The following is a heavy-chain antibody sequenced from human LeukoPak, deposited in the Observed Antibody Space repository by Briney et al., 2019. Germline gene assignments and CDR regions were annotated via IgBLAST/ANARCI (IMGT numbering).Heavy chain of an antibody. CDR1: GYTFTGYY. J-gene: IGHJ4*02. CDR2: INPNSGGT. Sequence: GASVKVSCKASGYTFTGYYMHWVRQAPGQGLEWMGWINPNSGGTNYAQKFQGRVTMTRDTSISTAYMELSRLRSDDTAVYYCAIINYYDSSGYPFDYWGQGTLVTVSS. D-gene: IGHD3-22*01. V-gene: IGHV1-2*02. CDR3: AIINYYDSSGYPFDY.